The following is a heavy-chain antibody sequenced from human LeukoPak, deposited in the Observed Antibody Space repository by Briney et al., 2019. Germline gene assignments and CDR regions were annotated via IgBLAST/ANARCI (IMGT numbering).Heavy chain of an antibody. V-gene: IGHV1-8*01. CDR1: GYTFTSYD. CDR2: MNPNSDNT. CDR3: AGPFDSSGYYYYYMDV. J-gene: IGHJ6*03. Sequence: ASVKVSCKASGYTFTSYDINWVRQATGQGLEWMGWMNPNSDNTGYAQKFQGRVTMTRNTSISTAYMELSSLRSEDTAVYYCAGPFDSSGYYYYYMDVWGKGTTVTVSS. D-gene: IGHD3-22*01.